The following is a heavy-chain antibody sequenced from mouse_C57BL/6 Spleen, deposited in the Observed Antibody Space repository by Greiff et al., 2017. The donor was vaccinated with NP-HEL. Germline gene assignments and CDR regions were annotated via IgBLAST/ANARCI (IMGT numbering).Heavy chain of an antibody. D-gene: IGHD1-1*01. V-gene: IGHV1-82*01. J-gene: IGHJ4*01. CDR2: IYPGDGDT. Sequence: VQLQQSGPELVKPGASVKISCKASGYAFSSSWMNWVKQRPGKGLEWIGRIYPGDGDTNYNGKFKGKATLTADKSSSTAYMQLSSLTSEDSAVYFCASPSTYYYGSSYDPMDYWGQGTSVTVSS. CDR3: ASPSTYYYGSSYDPMDY. CDR1: GYAFSSSW.